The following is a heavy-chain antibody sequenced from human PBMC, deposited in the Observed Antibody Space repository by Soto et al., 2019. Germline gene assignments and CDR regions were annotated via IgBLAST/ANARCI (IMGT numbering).Heavy chain of an antibody. CDR1: GFTFSNCA. Sequence: EVQLLESGGGLVQPGGSLRLSCAASGFTFSNCAMYWVRQAPGKGLDWVSGISGNDGSTYYADSVKGRFTISRDTSKNKLYHQRNSLRAEDTALYYCVKEDARHGDSRCNDWGQRTLVTVSS. CDR2: ISGNDGST. V-gene: IGHV3-23*01. CDR3: VKEDARHGDSRCND. J-gene: IGHJ4*02. D-gene: IGHD2-21*02.